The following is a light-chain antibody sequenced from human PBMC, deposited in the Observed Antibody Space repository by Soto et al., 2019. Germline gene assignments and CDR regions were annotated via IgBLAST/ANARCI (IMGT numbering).Light chain of an antibody. Sequence: QSVLTQPPSLSAAPGQKVTISCSGSSSNIGNKFVSWYQQLPGTAPKLLIYDNDKRPSGIPDRFSASKSGTSATLGITGLQTGDEADYYCGTYDTSLSACVFGTGTKVTV. CDR3: GTYDTSLSACV. CDR1: SSNIGNKF. J-gene: IGLJ1*01. V-gene: IGLV1-51*01. CDR2: DND.